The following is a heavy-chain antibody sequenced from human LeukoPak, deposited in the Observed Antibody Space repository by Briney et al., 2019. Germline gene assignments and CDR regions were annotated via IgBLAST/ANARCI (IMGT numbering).Heavy chain of an antibody. Sequence: GGSLRLSCAAPGFTFSDYYMSWIRQAPGKGLEWVSYISSSGSTIYYADSVKGRFTISRDNAKNSLYLQMNSLRAEDTAVYYCASYSSAYYYYMDVWGKGTTVTVSS. CDR1: GFTFSDYY. J-gene: IGHJ6*03. CDR2: ISSSGSTI. D-gene: IGHD5-18*01. V-gene: IGHV3-11*01. CDR3: ASYSSAYYYYMDV.